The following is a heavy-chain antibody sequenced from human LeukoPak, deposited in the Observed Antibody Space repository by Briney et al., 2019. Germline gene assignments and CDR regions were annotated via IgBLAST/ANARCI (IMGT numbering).Heavy chain of an antibody. Sequence: SETLSLTCTVPGGSISSSSYYWDWIRQPPGKRLEWIVIIYYSGSTHYNPSLKSRVTISVDTSKNQFSLKLSSVTAADTAVYYCASGSYYFDYWGQGTLVTVSS. V-gene: IGHV4-39*01. CDR2: IYYSGST. CDR3: ASGSYYFDY. D-gene: IGHD1-26*01. CDR1: GGSISSSSYY. J-gene: IGHJ4*02.